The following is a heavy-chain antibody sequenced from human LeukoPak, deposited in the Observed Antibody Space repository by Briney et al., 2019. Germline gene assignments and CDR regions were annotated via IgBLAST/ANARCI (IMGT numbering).Heavy chain of an antibody. Sequence: SETLSLTCTVSGGSISSYYWSWIRQPPGKGLEWIGYIYYSGSTNYNPSLKSRVTISVDTSKNQFSLKLSSVTAADTAVYYCARSDGYNHSVGYWGQGTLVTVSS. J-gene: IGHJ4*02. CDR1: GGSISSYY. CDR3: ARSDGYNHSVGY. D-gene: IGHD5-24*01. V-gene: IGHV4-59*01. CDR2: IYYSGST.